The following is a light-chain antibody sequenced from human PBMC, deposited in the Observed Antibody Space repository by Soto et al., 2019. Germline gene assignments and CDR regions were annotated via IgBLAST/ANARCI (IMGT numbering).Light chain of an antibody. CDR3: SSYTSSGSVV. V-gene: IGLV2-14*01. CDR2: DVS. J-gene: IGLJ2*01. Sequence: QSALTQSASVSGSPGQSITISCTGTSSDVGGYNYVSWYQQHPGKDPKLMIYDVSNRPSGVSNRFSGSKSGNTASLTISGLQAEDEADYYCSSYTSSGSVVFGGGTKLTVL. CDR1: SSDVGGYNY.